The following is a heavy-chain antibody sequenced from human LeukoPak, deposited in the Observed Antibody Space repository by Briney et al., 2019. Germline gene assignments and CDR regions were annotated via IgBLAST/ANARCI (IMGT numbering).Heavy chain of an antibody. J-gene: IGHJ4*02. CDR2: ISYDGSNK. V-gene: IGHV3-30-3*01. CDR1: GFTFSSYA. Sequence: PGGSLRLSCAASGFTFSSYAMHWVRQAPGKGLEWVAVISYDGSNKYYADSVKGRFTISRDNSKNTLYLQMNSLRAEDTAVYYCARDGQGWLMSIGDYYFDYWGQGTLVTVSS. CDR3: ARDGQGWLMSIGDYYFDY. D-gene: IGHD3-10*01.